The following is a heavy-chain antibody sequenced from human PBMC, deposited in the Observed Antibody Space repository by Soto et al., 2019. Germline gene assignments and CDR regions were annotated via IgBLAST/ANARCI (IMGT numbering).Heavy chain of an antibody. V-gene: IGHV3-30-3*01. CDR3: ARGTVTTFYYYGMDV. CDR1: GFTFSSYA. CDR2: ISYDGSNK. Sequence: QVQLVESGGGVVQPGRSLRLSCAASGFTFSSYAMHWVRQAPGKGLEWVAVISYDGSNKYYADSVKGRFTISRDNSKNPLYLQMNSLRAEDTAVYYCARGTVTTFYYYGMDVWGQGTTVTVSS. J-gene: IGHJ6*02. D-gene: IGHD4-17*01.